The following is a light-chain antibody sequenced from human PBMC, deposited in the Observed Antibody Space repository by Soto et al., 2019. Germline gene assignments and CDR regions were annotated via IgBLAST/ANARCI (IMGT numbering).Light chain of an antibody. CDR3: CSYAGITNYYV. CDR1: SSDVGSYNL. CDR2: GGT. J-gene: IGLJ1*01. V-gene: IGLV2-23*01. Sequence: QSALTQPASVSGTPGQSVTISCTGTSSDVGSYNLVSWYQQHPGEAPKLMIYGGTKRPSGVSNRFSGSKSGNTASLTISGLQAEDEAYYYCCSYAGITNYYVFGTGTKLTVL.